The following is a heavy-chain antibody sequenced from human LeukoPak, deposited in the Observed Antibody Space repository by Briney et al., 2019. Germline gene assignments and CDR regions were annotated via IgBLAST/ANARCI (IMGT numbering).Heavy chain of an antibody. J-gene: IGHJ4*02. Sequence: ASVKVSCKSSGYTFTNYGITWVRQAPGQGLEWMGWISAYNGYTNYAQILQGRVTMTTHTSTSTAYMELSSPRSEDTAVYYCATDYTIFGVVINYWGQGTLVTVSS. CDR2: ISAYNGYT. CDR3: ATDYTIFGVVINY. D-gene: IGHD3-3*01. V-gene: IGHV1-18*01. CDR1: GYTFTNYG.